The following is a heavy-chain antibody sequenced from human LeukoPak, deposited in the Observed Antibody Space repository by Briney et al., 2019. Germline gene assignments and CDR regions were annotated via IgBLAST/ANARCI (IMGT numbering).Heavy chain of an antibody. D-gene: IGHD4-23*01. Sequence: PSQTLSLTCAVSGGSISSGGYSWSWIRQPPGKGLEWIGYIYHGGSTYYNPSLKSRVTISVDRSKNQFSLKLSSVTAADTAVYYCARGPTTVVTPDWSDPWGQGTLVTVSS. CDR2: IYHGGST. V-gene: IGHV4-30-2*01. J-gene: IGHJ5*02. CDR3: ARGPTTVVTPDWSDP. CDR1: GGSISSGGYS.